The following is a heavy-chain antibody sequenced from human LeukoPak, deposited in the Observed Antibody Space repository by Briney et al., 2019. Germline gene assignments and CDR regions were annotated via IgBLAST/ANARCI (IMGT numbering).Heavy chain of an antibody. J-gene: IGHJ4*02. Sequence: SETLSLTCTVSGGSISSYYWSWIRQPAGKGLEWIGRIYTSGSTNYNPSLKSRVTMLVDTSKNQFSLKLSSVTAADTAVYYCARDVHYDILTGYSTGFDYWGQGTLVTVSS. D-gene: IGHD3-9*01. CDR1: GGSISSYY. CDR3: ARDVHYDILTGYSTGFDY. V-gene: IGHV4-4*07. CDR2: IYTSGST.